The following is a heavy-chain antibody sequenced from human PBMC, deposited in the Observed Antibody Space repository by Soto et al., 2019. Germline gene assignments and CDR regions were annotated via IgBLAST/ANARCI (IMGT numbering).Heavy chain of an antibody. CDR1: GYTFTSYD. Sequence: QVQLVQSGAEVKRPGASVKVSCQASGYTFTSYDINWVRQASGQGLEWMGWINPNSGNRGYAQKVQGRVTMTMDNSISTAYMEPSSLTSDDTAGYSCAGGRDKRWEFPRCPDHWGQGTLVTVSS. CDR3: AGGRDKRWEFPRCPDH. J-gene: IGHJ4*02. D-gene: IGHD1-26*01. V-gene: IGHV1-8*01. CDR2: INPNSGNR.